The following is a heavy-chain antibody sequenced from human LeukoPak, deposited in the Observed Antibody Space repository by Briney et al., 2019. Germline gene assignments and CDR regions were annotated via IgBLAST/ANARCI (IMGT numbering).Heavy chain of an antibody. CDR3: ARGTGPTANVNWFDP. Sequence: KPSETLSLTCAVYGGSFSGYYWSWIRQPPGKGLEWIGEINHSGSTNYNPSLKSRVTISVDTSKNQFSLKLSSVTAADTAVYYCARGTGPTANVNWFDPWGQGTLVTVS. CDR1: GGSFSGYY. D-gene: IGHD1-14*01. V-gene: IGHV4-34*01. CDR2: INHSGST. J-gene: IGHJ5*02.